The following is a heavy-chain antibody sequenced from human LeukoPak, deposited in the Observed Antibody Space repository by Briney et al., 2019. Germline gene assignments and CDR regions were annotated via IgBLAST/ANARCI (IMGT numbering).Heavy chain of an antibody. J-gene: IGHJ3*01. CDR1: GGSINSNDYY. D-gene: IGHD3-3*01. CDR2: IYHRGST. Sequence: SETLSLTCSVSGGSINSNDYYWTWIRQPPGKGLEWIGCIYHRGSTYYNPSLRSRVTISVDRSKNQFSLKLSSVTAADTAVYYCARDAYYDFYWGQGTMVTVSS. CDR3: ARDAYYDFY. V-gene: IGHV4-30-2*01.